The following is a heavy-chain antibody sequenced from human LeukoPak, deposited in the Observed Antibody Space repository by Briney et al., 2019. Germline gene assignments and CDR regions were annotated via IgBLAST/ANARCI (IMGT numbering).Heavy chain of an antibody. CDR3: ARGLSGYDDY. CDR1: GFTFSGYA. CDR2: VSGSGGST. Sequence: TGGSLRLSCAASGFTFSGYAMSWVRQAPGKGLEWVSAVSGSGGSTYYADSVKGRFAISRDNSKNTLYLQMNSLRAEDTAVYYCARGLSGYDDYWGQGTLVTVSS. D-gene: IGHD5-12*01. J-gene: IGHJ4*02. V-gene: IGHV3-23*01.